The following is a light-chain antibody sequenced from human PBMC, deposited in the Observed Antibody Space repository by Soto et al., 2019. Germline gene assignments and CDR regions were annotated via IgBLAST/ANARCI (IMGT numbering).Light chain of an antibody. V-gene: IGKV3-11*01. Sequence: EIVLTQSPATLSLSPGERATLSCRASQSVSSYLAWYQQKPGQAPRLLIYDASNRATGIPARFSGSGSGTDFTLTISGLEPEDFAVYYCQERSNWLFTFGPGTKVDIK. CDR1: QSVSSY. CDR2: DAS. CDR3: QERSNWLFT. J-gene: IGKJ3*01.